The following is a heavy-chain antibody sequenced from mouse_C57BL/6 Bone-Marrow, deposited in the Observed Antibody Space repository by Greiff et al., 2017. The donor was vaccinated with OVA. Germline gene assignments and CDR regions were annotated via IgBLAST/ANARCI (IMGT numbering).Heavy chain of an antibody. Sequence: QVQLQQPGAELVRPGSSVKLSCKASGYTFTSYWMDWVKQRPGQGLEWIGNIYPSDSETHYNQKFKDKATLTVDKSSSTAYMQLSSLTSEDSAVYYCARGRLRFDYWGQGTTLTVSS. CDR1: GYTFTSYW. V-gene: IGHV1-61*01. CDR3: ARGRLRFDY. CDR2: IYPSDSET. D-gene: IGHD2-4*01. J-gene: IGHJ2*01.